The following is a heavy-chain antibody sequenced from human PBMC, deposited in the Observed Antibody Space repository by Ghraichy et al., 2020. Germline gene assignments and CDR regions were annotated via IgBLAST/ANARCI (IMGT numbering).Heavy chain of an antibody. J-gene: IGHJ4*02. CDR1: GGSVSSGSHY. V-gene: IGHV4-61*01. Sequence: SETLSLTCTVSGGSVSSGSHYWSWIRQPPGKGLEWIGYIYYSGSTNYNPSLKSRVTISVDTSKNQFSLKLSSVTAADTAVYYCARGYDFWSGYYRIDYWGQGTLVTVSS. CDR3: ARGYDFWSGYYRIDY. CDR2: IYYSGST. D-gene: IGHD3-3*01.